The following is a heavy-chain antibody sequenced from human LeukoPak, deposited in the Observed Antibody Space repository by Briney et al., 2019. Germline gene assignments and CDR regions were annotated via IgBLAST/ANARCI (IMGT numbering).Heavy chain of an antibody. J-gene: IGHJ6*02. CDR1: GFTFSSYA. V-gene: IGHV3-30-3*01. Sequence: GGSLRLSCAASGFTFSSYATHWVRQAPGKGLEWVAVISYDGSNKYYADSVKGRFTISRDNSKNTLYLQMNSLRAEDTAVYYCARVNDCSSTSCYLWYYYYGMDVWGQGTTVTVSS. D-gene: IGHD2-2*01. CDR2: ISYDGSNK. CDR3: ARVNDCSSTSCYLWYYYYGMDV.